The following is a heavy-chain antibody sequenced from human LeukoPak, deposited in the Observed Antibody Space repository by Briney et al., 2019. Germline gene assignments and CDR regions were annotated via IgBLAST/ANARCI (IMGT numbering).Heavy chain of an antibody. CDR3: EWFGERDALSI. Sequence: GGSLRLSCVASGFQVSNNYMSWVRQAPGKGLEWVSVIYRGGSTYNADSMKGRFTISRDNSKNTLYLQMNNLRAEDTAVYYCEWFGERDALSIWGQGTTVTVSS. CDR1: GFQVSNNY. J-gene: IGHJ3*02. D-gene: IGHD3-10*01. V-gene: IGHV3-53*01. CDR2: IYRGGST.